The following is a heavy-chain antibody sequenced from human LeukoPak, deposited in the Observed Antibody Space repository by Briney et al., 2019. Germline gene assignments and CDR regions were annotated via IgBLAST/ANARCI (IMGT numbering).Heavy chain of an antibody. CDR1: GFTVSSYS. D-gene: IGHD5-18*01. CDR2: ITSNIYT. CDR3: ARERDTSMVALDS. J-gene: IGHJ4*02. Sequence: GGSLRLARAAAGFTVSSYSVNWVRPPPGEWLEWVSCITSNIYTYYADSVRGRFTISRDNSQNSVYLVMNSLRAEDTAVYYCARERDTSMVALDSWGQGTLVTVSS. V-gene: IGHV3-21*06.